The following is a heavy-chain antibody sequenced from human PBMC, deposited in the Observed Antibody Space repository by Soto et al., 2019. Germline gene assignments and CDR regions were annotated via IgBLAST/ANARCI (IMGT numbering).Heavy chain of an antibody. CDR3: AHRLTRYTWNYGLFDD. CDR1: GFSLSTSGVG. V-gene: IGHV2-5*02. D-gene: IGHD1-7*01. Sequence: KSGPTLVNPTQTLTLTCTFSGFSLSTSGVGVGWIRQPPGRALEWLAVIYWDDDKRYSPSLKSRVTITKDTSKNQVVLTVTNMDPVDTGTYYCAHRLTRYTWNYGLFDDWGQGTLVTVSS. CDR2: IYWDDDK. J-gene: IGHJ4*02.